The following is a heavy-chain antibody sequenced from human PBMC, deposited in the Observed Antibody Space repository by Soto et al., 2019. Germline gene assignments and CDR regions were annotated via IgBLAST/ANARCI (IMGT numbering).Heavy chain of an antibody. D-gene: IGHD3-10*01. CDR3: ARGLGGPNWFDP. Sequence: SETLSLTCAVYGGSFSGYYWSWIRQPPGKGLEWIGEINHRGSTNYNPSLKSRVTISVDTSKNQFSLKLSSVTAADTAVYYCARGLGGPNWFDPWGQGTLVTVSS. V-gene: IGHV4-34*01. CDR1: GGSFSGYY. CDR2: INHRGST. J-gene: IGHJ5*02.